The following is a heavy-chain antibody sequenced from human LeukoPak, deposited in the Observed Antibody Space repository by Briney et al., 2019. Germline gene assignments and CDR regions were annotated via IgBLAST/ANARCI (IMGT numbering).Heavy chain of an antibody. V-gene: IGHV1-2*02. CDR1: GYTFTGYY. CDR3: ARSGYMWSYDY. CDR2: ISPNSGDT. D-gene: IGHD6-13*01. Sequence: ASVKVSCKASGYTFTGYYMHWVRQAPGQGLEWMGWISPNSGDTGYAQKFQGRVTMTRDTSISTAYMELSRLRSDDTAVYSCARSGYMWSYDYWGQGTLVTVSS. J-gene: IGHJ4*02.